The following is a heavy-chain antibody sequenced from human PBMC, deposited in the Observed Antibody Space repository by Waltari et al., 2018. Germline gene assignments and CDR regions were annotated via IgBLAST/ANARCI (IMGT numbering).Heavy chain of an antibody. CDR2: IYYSGST. CDR3: ASLEVLWYFDL. Sequence: QVQLQESGPGLVKPSETLSLTGTVSGGSISSHSGSWILQPPGKGLEWIGYIYYSGSTNYNPSLKSRVTISVDTSKNQFSLKLSSVTAADTAVYYCASLEVLWYFDLWGRGTLVTVSS. CDR1: GGSISSHS. V-gene: IGHV4-59*11. D-gene: IGHD3-3*01. J-gene: IGHJ2*01.